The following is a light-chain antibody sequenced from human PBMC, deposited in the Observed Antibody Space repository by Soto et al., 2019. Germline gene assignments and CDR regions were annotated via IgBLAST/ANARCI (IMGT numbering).Light chain of an antibody. CDR3: QQLNSYPPN. CDR2: AAS. V-gene: IGKV1-9*01. CDR1: QGISSY. J-gene: IGKJ4*01. Sequence: IQLTQSPSSLSSSVGDRDTITCRASQGISSYLAWYQQKPVKAPNLLIYAASTLQRGVPSRFSGSGSGTDFTLTISSLQPEDFATYYCQQLNSYPPNFGGGTKVDIK.